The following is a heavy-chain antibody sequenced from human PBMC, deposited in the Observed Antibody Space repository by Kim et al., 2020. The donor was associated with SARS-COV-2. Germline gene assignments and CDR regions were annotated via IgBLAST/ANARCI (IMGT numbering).Heavy chain of an antibody. J-gene: IGHJ3*02. CDR1: GFTFSSYS. Sequence: LSLTCAASGFTFSSYSMNWFRQAPGKGLEWVSYISSSSGSTIYYTDSVKGRFTISRDNAKNSLYLQMNSLRDDDTAVYYCGVGATRGAFDIWGQGTMVTVSS. D-gene: IGHD1-26*01. CDR2: ISSSSGSTI. V-gene: IGHV3-48*02. CDR3: GVGATRGAFDI.